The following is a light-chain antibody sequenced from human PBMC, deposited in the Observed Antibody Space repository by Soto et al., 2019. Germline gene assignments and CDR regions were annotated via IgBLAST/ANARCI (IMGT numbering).Light chain of an antibody. CDR1: QSVSSNY. CDR2: GAS. J-gene: IGKJ2*03. V-gene: IGKV3-20*01. Sequence: EIVLTQSPATLSLSPGERATLSCRASQSVSSNYLAWYQQKPGQAPRLLIYGASSRATSIPDRFSGSGSGTDFTLTVSRLEPEDIAVYYCQQYGSSPPYSFGQGIKLEIK. CDR3: QQYGSSPPYS.